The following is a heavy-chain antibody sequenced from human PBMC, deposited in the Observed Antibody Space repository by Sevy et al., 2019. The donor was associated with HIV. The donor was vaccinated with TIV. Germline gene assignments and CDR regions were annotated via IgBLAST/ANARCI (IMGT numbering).Heavy chain of an antibody. CDR2: ISGSSNYI. J-gene: IGHJ4*02. D-gene: IGHD1-26*01. V-gene: IGHV3-21*06. CDR3: ARGAPDGSYDYFDY. Sequence: GGSLRLSCAASEFTFSSYNMNWVRQAPGKGLEWVSSISGSSNYIYYAESVKGRFRISRDNVKDTLYLQMNWLRADDTAVYYCARGAPDGSYDYFDYWGQGTLVTVSS. CDR1: EFTFSSYN.